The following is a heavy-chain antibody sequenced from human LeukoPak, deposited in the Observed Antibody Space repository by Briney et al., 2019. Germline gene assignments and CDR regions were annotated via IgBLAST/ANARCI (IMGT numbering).Heavy chain of an antibody. CDR1: GDFIGTGAHY. V-gene: IGHV4-31*03. CDR3: TRQIGSGQYSSDY. Sequence: PSETLSLTCSVSGDFIGTGAHYWSWIRQAPGRGLEWIGFTYYNGRTHTKPSLQSRVSVSVDTSRNQFFLRMTSMTAADTAMYYCTRQIGSGQYSSDYWGQGMLVTVAS. CDR2: TYYNGRT. J-gene: IGHJ4*02. D-gene: IGHD3-10*01.